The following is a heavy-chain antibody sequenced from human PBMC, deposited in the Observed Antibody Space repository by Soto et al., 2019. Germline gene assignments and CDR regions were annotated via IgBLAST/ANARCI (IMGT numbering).Heavy chain of an antibody. D-gene: IGHD2-15*01. CDR1: GGTFSSYA. J-gene: IGHJ4*01. Sequence: GASVQVSCKASGGTFSSYAISWVRQAPGQGLEWKGGIIPIFGTANYAQKFQGRVTITADESTSTAYMELSSLRSEDTAVYYFAILKAYCSGGSCYSSPYFDYWGHGTLVTVSS. CDR3: AILKAYCSGGSCYSSPYFDY. V-gene: IGHV1-69*13. CDR2: IIPIFGTA.